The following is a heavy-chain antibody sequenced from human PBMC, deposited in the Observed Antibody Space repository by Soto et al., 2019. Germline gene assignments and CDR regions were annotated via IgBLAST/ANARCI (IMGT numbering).Heavy chain of an antibody. CDR2: IYYNGNT. CDR1: GGSISSYY. J-gene: IGHJ4*02. CDR3: ARRRDQRGELSFKVFDY. V-gene: IGHV4-59*01. Sequence: SETLSLTCTVSGGSISSYYWGWIRQTPGKGLEWIGYIYYNGNTNYNPSLKSRVTISLDTSNNQFSLKLSSVTAADTAVYYCARRRDQRGELSFKVFDYWGQGTLVTVSS. D-gene: IGHD3-16*01.